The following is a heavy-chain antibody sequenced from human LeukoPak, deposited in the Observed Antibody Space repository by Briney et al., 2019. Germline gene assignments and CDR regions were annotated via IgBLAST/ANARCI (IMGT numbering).Heavy chain of an antibody. CDR2: MSRDGLTQ. Sequence: GRSLTLSCAGSGFSFSDHAMHWVRQAPGKGLEWVAVMSRDGLTQLYAASVRGRFTVARDLSKNTLYLQMNSLTTEDTAVYHCARNNHFDYWGQGTLVTVSS. D-gene: IGHD1/OR15-1a*01. V-gene: IGHV3-30-3*01. J-gene: IGHJ4*02. CDR1: GFSFSDHA. CDR3: ARNNHFDY.